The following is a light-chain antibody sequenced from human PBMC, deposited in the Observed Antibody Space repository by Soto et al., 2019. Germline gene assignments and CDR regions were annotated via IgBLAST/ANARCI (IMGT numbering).Light chain of an antibody. CDR3: QSYGSGVRGYV. J-gene: IGLJ1*01. CDR2: GNS. V-gene: IGLV1-40*01. Sequence: QSVLTQPPSVSGAPGQRVTISCTGSSSNIGAGYDVHWYQQLPGTAPKLLIYGNSNRPSEVPDRFSGSKSGTSASLAITGLQTEDEVDYCCQSYGSGVRGYVFGSGTKVTVL. CDR1: SSNIGAGYD.